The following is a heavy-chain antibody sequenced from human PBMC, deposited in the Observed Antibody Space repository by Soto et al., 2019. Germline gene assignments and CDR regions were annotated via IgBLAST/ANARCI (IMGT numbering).Heavy chain of an antibody. CDR3: AKGDNLGPKTGYAFDP. J-gene: IGHJ5*02. D-gene: IGHD5-12*01. V-gene: IGHV6-1*01. Sequence: SQTLSLTCAISGDSVSSNTASWNWIRQSPSRGLEWLGRTYFRSKWYNDYAVSVKSRIIINPDTSNNQFSLQLNSVTPEDTALYFCAKGDNLGPKTGYAFDPWGQGIMFTSPQ. CDR2: TYFRSKWYN. CDR1: GDSVSSNTAS.